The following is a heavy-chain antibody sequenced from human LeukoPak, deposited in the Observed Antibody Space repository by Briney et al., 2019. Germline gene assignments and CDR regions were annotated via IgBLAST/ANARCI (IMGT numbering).Heavy chain of an antibody. Sequence: SETLSLTCTVSGDSISSYYWNWIRQPPRKGLEWIGHIHFSGDTNYNPSLKSRVTISLDSAKNQFSLRLISVTAADTAVYYCARRVQMSSASATSNTWLDPWGQGTLVSVSP. V-gene: IGHV4-59*01. CDR2: IHFSGDT. J-gene: IGHJ5*02. D-gene: IGHD3-10*01. CDR1: GDSISSYY. CDR3: ARRVQMSSASATSNTWLDP.